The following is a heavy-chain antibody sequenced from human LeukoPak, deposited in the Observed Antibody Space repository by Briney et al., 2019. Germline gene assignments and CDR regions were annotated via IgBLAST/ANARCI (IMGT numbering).Heavy chain of an antibody. Sequence: GGSLRLSCVASGFTFSSYWMSWVRQAPGKGLEWVAKIKEDESEKYYVDSVKGRFTISRDNAKNSVYLQMNSLRAEDTALYYCARGVYAYVYWGQGTLVTVSS. D-gene: IGHD3-16*01. CDR1: GFTFSSYW. V-gene: IGHV3-7*01. CDR2: IKEDESEK. CDR3: ARGVYAYVY. J-gene: IGHJ4*02.